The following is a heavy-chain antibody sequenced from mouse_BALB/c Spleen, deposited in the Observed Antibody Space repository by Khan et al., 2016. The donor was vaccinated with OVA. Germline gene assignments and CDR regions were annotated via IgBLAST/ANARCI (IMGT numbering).Heavy chain of an antibody. D-gene: IGHD3-1*01. Sequence: EVQLQESGPGLVKPSQSLSLTCSVTGYSITSGYFWNWIRQFPGNNLEWLGYIRYDGDSNYNPSLKNRISITRDTSTNQFFLKLNSVPPEDTATYYCARGGSSGPAGFAYWVQETLVTVPA. CDR1: GYSITSGYF. CDR3: ARGGSSGPAGFAY. CDR2: IRYDGDS. J-gene: IGHJ3*01. V-gene: IGHV3-6*02.